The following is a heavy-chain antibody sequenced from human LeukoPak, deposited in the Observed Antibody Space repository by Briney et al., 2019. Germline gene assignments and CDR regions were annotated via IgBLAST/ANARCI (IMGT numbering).Heavy chain of an antibody. D-gene: IGHD5-12*01. V-gene: IGHV3-30-3*01. J-gene: IGHJ4*02. CDR3: VATSGGNTN. CDR1: GFIFSNYT. CDR2: VSYRGSIK. Sequence: GGSLRLSCVASGFIFSNYTMHRVRQAPGKGLEWVAAVSYRGSIKSYAESVKGRLTISRDNSENTLYLQMNSLRAEDTAVYYCVATSGGNTNWGQGTLVTVSS.